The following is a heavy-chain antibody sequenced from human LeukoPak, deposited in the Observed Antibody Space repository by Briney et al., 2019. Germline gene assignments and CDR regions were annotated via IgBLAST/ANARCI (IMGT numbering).Heavy chain of an antibody. V-gene: IGHV4-59*01. Sequence: SETLSLTCTVSGGSISTYYWSWIRQPVGKGLEWIGYIYYNESTNYNPSVKSRVTISADTSKNQFSLKLRSVTTADTAVYYCARGRWLVNYWGQGTLATVSS. D-gene: IGHD6-19*01. J-gene: IGHJ4*02. CDR3: ARGRWLVNY. CDR2: IYYNEST. CDR1: GGSISTYY.